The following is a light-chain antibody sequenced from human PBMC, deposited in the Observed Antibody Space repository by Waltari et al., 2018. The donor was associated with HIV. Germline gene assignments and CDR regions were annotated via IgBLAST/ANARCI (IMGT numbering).Light chain of an antibody. V-gene: IGKV1-33*01. Sequence: DIRMTQSPSSLSAPMGASVTLTCQATQDINNNLNWYQQKTGQAPKLLIYDASVLETGVSSRFTGSGSGTNFTLTITSPQPEDVATYFCQQYNDLPFTFG. CDR3: QQYNDLPFT. CDR1: QDINNN. J-gene: IGKJ2*01. CDR2: DAS.